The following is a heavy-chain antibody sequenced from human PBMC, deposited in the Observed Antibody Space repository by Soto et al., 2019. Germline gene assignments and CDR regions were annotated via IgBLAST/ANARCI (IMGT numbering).Heavy chain of an antibody. CDR3: ARDSEYSSGWYSYYYYGMDV. Sequence: PSETLSLTCTVSGGSISSYYWSWIRQPPGKGLEWIGYIYYSGSTNYNPSLKSRVTISVDTSKNQFSLKLSSVTAADTAVYYCARDSEYSSGWYSYYYYGMDVWGQGTTVTVSS. CDR1: GGSISSYY. CDR2: IYYSGST. V-gene: IGHV4-59*01. J-gene: IGHJ6*02. D-gene: IGHD6-19*01.